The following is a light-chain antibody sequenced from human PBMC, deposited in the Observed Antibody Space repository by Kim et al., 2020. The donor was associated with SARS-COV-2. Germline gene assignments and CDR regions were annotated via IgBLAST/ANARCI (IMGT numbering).Light chain of an antibody. CDR3: ISYTGANTVV. V-gene: IGLV2-14*01. J-gene: IGLJ2*01. Sequence: GVSTRFSGSKSGNTASLTISGLQAADEADYYCISYTGANTVVFGGGTQLTVL.